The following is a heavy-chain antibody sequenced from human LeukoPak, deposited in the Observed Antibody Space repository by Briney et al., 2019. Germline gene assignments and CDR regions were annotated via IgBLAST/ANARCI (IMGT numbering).Heavy chain of an antibody. Sequence: PGGSLRLSCAASGFTFSDYYMSWIRQAPGKGLEWVSYISSSGSTIYYADSVKGRFTISRDNAKNSLYLQMNSLRAEDTAVYYCARDDGVNEKDSSEGGNHDYWGQGTLVTVSS. D-gene: IGHD3-22*01. CDR1: GFTFSDYY. V-gene: IGHV3-11*01. CDR2: ISSSGSTI. J-gene: IGHJ4*02. CDR3: ARDDGVNEKDSSEGGNHDY.